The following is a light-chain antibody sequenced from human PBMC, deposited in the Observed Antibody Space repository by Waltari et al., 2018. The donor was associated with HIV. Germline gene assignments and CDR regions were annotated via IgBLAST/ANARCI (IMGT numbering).Light chain of an antibody. Sequence: SYELTQPLSVSVALGQTARISCGGNNIGSKNVHWYQQKPGQAPVMVIYRNSNRPSGIPDRFSGSNSGNTATLTISRAQAGDEADYYCQVWDSSTVVFGGGTKLTV. CDR3: QVWDSSTVV. CDR2: RNS. J-gene: IGLJ2*01. V-gene: IGLV3-9*01. CDR1: NIGSKN.